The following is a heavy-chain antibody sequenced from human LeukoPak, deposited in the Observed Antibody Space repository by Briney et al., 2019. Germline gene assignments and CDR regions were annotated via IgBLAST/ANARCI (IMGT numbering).Heavy chain of an antibody. D-gene: IGHD4-17*01. Sequence: ASVKASCKASGYTFTGYYMHWVRQAHGQGLEWMGWINPNSGGTNYAQKFQGRVTMTRDTSISTAYMELSRLRSDDTAVYYCARDPQTYYGDYNFDYWGQGTLVTVSS. CDR2: INPNSGGT. V-gene: IGHV1-2*02. CDR3: ARDPQTYYGDYNFDY. J-gene: IGHJ4*02. CDR1: GYTFTGYY.